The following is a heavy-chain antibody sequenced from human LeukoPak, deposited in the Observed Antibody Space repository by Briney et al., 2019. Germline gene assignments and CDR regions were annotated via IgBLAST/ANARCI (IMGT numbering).Heavy chain of an antibody. V-gene: IGHV1-2*02. CDR1: GYTFTGYY. Sequence: GASVKVSCKASGYTFTGYYMHWVRQAPGQGLEWMGWINPNSGGTNYAQKFQGRVTMTRDTSISTAYMELGRLRSDDTAVYYCARVRTAGYYDILTGYRVFDYWGQGTLVTVSS. J-gene: IGHJ4*02. CDR2: INPNSGGT. CDR3: ARVRTAGYYDILTGYRVFDY. D-gene: IGHD3-9*01.